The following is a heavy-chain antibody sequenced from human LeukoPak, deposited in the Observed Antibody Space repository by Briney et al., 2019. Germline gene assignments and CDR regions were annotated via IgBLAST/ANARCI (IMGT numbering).Heavy chain of an antibody. Sequence: SETLSLTCTVSGGSISSYYWSWIRQPPGKGLEWIGYIYYSGSTNYNPSLKSRVTISVVTSKNQFSLKLSSVTAADTAVYYCARDSGYYYDSSGYSFDYWGQGTLVTVSS. V-gene: IGHV4-59*12. CDR2: IYYSGST. D-gene: IGHD3-22*01. J-gene: IGHJ4*02. CDR1: GGSISSYY. CDR3: ARDSGYYYDSSGYSFDY.